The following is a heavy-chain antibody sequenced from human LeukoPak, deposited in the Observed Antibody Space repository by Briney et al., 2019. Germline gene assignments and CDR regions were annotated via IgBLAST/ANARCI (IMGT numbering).Heavy chain of an antibody. D-gene: IGHD5-24*01. CDR3: ARHQDGYGDYFDF. V-gene: IGHV4-59*08. Sequence: SETLSLTCTVSGGSISNYYWSWIRQPPGKGLEWVGCIHYSGRTKYDPSLESRVTISVDTSKNQFSLKVSSVTAPDTAIYYCARHQDGYGDYFDFWGQGILVTVSS. CDR1: GGSISNYY. J-gene: IGHJ4*02. CDR2: IHYSGRT.